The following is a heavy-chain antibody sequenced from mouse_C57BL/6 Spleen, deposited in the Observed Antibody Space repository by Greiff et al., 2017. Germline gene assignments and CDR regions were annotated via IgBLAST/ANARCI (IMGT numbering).Heavy chain of an antibody. V-gene: IGHV1-64*01. Sequence: QVQLKQPGAELVKPGASVKLSCKASGYTFTSYWMHWVKQRPGQGLEWIGMIHPNSGSTNYNEKFKSKATLTVDKSSSTAYMQLSSLTSEDSAVYYCASHYYGSSVYWYFDVWGTGTTVTVSS. J-gene: IGHJ1*03. CDR3: ASHYYGSSVYWYFDV. CDR2: IHPNSGST. CDR1: GYTFTSYW. D-gene: IGHD1-1*01.